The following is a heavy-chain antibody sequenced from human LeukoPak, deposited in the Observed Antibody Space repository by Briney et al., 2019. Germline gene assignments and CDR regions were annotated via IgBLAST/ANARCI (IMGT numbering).Heavy chain of an antibody. V-gene: IGHV3-7*03. CDR1: GFTFSSYW. Sequence: GGSLRLSCAASGFTFSSYWMNWVRQAPGKGLEWVATIKQDGRDKYYVDSVKGRFTISRDDAKNSLYLRMNSLRVEDTAVYHCVRYFTAVAPTLRLDYWGQGTLVTVSS. J-gene: IGHJ4*02. D-gene: IGHD6-19*01. CDR2: IKQDGRDK. CDR3: VRYFTAVAPTLRLDY.